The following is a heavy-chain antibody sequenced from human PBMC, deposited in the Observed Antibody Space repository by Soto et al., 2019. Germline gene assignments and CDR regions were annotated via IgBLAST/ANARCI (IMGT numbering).Heavy chain of an antibody. CDR3: ARVRYCSGGSCYSDY. CDR1: GGSISSGGYS. CDR2: IYHSGST. V-gene: IGHV4-30-2*01. Sequence: PSETLSLTCAVSGGSISSGGYSWSWIRQPPRKGLEWIGYIYHSGSTNYNPSLKSRVTMSVDTSKNQFSLRLSSVTAADTAVYYCARVRYCSGGSCYSDYWGQGILVTVSS. D-gene: IGHD2-15*01. J-gene: IGHJ4*02.